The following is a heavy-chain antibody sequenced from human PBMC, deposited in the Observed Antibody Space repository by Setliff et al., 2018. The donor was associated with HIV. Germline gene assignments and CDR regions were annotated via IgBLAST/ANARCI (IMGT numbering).Heavy chain of an antibody. J-gene: IGHJ4*02. D-gene: IGHD3-16*02. CDR2: INPNSGDT. Sequence: GASVKVSCKASGYTFSAYNMHWVRQAPGQGLEWMGWINPNSGDTNYAQKFQGRVTMTRDTSISTAYMELRRLRSDDTAVYYCAREFPLRWGELSLPGYWGQGTLVTVSS. CDR3: AREFPLRWGELSLPGY. CDR1: GYTFSAYN. V-gene: IGHV1-2*02.